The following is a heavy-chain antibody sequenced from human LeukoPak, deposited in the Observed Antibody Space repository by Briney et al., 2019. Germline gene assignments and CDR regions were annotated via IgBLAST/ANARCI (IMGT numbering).Heavy chain of an antibody. CDR3: AKDPVYSSGWYDY. J-gene: IGHJ4*02. Sequence: GGSLRLSCAASGFTFSSYAMSWVRQAPGKGLEWVSAISGSGGSTYYADSVKGRFTISRDNSKNTLYLQMNSLRAEDMAVYYCAKDPVYSSGWYDYWGQGTLVTVSS. V-gene: IGHV3-23*01. CDR2: ISGSGGST. D-gene: IGHD6-19*01. CDR1: GFTFSSYA.